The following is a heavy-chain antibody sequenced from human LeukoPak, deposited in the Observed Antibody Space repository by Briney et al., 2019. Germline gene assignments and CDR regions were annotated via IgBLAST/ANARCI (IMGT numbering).Heavy chain of an antibody. J-gene: IGHJ4*02. CDR2: IKQDGSEK. Sequence: PGGSLRLSCAASGFTFDEYGMSWVRQAPGKGLEWGANIKQDGSEKHYVDSVKGRFTISRDNAKNSLYLQMNSLRAEDTAVYYCASGGMVSFPFDYWGQGTLVTVSS. CDR3: ASGGMVSFPFDY. V-gene: IGHV3-7*01. D-gene: IGHD3-10*01. CDR1: GFTFDEYG.